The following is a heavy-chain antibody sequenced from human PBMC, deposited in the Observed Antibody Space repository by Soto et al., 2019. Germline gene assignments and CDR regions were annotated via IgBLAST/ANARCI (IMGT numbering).Heavy chain of an antibody. Sequence: PGGSLRLSCAASGFTFSSYTMNWVRQAPGKVLEWVSSISSSSSYIYYADSVKGRFTISRDNGKNSLYLQMNSLRAEDTAVYYCARGIDSRLYQILYYGMNVWGEATTVTVTS. J-gene: IGHJ6*04. CDR3: ARGIDSRLYQILYYGMNV. D-gene: IGHD6-13*01. V-gene: IGHV3-21*01. CDR1: GFTFSSYT. CDR2: ISSSSSYI.